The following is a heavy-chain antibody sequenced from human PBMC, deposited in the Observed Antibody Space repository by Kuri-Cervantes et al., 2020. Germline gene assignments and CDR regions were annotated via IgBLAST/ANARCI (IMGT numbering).Heavy chain of an antibody. Sequence: SETLSLTCTVSGGSISIYYWSWIRQPPGKGLEWIGYIYYSGSTNYNPSLKSRVTISIDTSKNQFSLKLSSVTAADTAVYYCARGSDARRKRYCYYYMDVWGKGTTVTVSS. CDR1: GGSISIYY. J-gene: IGHJ6*03. CDR2: IYYSGST. V-gene: IGHV4-59*12. CDR3: ARGSDARRKRYCYYYMDV. D-gene: IGHD1-14*01.